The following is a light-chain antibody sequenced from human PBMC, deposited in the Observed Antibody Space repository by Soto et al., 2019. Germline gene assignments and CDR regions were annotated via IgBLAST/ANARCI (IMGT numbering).Light chain of an antibody. Sequence: DIQMTQSPSSLSASVGDRVTITCRASQDISNYLNWYQQRPGKAPKLLIYDASNLERGVPSRFSGIRSGTHFTFAITSLQPEDVATYYCHQSDSLPITFGQGTRLEI. CDR2: DAS. V-gene: IGKV1-33*01. CDR3: HQSDSLPIT. J-gene: IGKJ5*01. CDR1: QDISNY.